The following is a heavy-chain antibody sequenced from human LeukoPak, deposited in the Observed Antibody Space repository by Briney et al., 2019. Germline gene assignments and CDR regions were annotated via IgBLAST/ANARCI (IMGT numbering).Heavy chain of an antibody. CDR3: ARKLWLAGVRAFDI. J-gene: IGHJ3*02. D-gene: IGHD6-19*01. V-gene: IGHV4-59*01. Sequence: PSETLSLTCTVSGDSISSYYWSWIRQPPGKGLEWIGYIYYSGSTNYNPSLKSRVTISVDTSKNQFSLKLSSVTAADTAVYYCARKLWLAGVRAFDIWGQGTMVTVSS. CDR2: IYYSGST. CDR1: GDSISSYY.